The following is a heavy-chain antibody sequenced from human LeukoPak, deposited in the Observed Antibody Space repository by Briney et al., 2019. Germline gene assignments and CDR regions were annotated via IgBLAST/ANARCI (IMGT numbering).Heavy chain of an antibody. J-gene: IGHJ4*02. CDR3: AIRSADY. V-gene: IGHV3-23*01. CDR1: GFTFSDYA. CDR2: ISGSGDKT. Sequence: GGSLRLSCAASGFTFSDYAMSWVRQAPGKGPEWVSVISGSGDKTYYGDSVKGRFTVSRDNSKNTLYLQLSSLRAEDTAVYYCAIRSADYWGQGALVTVSS.